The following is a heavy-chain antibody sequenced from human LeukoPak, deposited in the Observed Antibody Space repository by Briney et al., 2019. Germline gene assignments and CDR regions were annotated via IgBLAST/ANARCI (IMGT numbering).Heavy chain of an antibody. D-gene: IGHD2-15*01. Sequence: GGSLRLSCAASGFTFSSYAMHWVRQAPGKGLEWVAVISYDGSNKYYADSVKGRFTISRDNSKNTLYLQMNSLRAEDTAVYYCARDEDCSGGSCYRPLDYWGQGTLVTVSS. V-gene: IGHV3-30-3*01. CDR2: ISYDGSNK. CDR3: ARDEDCSGGSCYRPLDY. CDR1: GFTFSSYA. J-gene: IGHJ4*02.